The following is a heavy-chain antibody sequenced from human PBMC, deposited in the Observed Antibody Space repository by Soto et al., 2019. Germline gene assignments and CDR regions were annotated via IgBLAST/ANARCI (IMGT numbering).Heavy chain of an antibody. D-gene: IGHD3-3*01. J-gene: IGHJ4*02. CDR1: GGSISSGGYY. CDR3: ATHRSGRFLEWLPEGSLGY. Sequence: SETLSLTCTVSGGSISSGGYYWGWIRQPPGKGLEWIGSIYYSGSTYYNPSLKSRVTISVDTSKNQFSLKLSSVTAADTAVYYCATHRSGRFLEWLPEGSLGYWGQGTLVTVSS. CDR2: IYYSGST. V-gene: IGHV4-39*01.